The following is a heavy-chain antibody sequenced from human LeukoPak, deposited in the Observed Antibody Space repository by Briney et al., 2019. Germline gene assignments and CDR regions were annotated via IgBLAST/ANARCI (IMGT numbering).Heavy chain of an antibody. J-gene: IGHJ4*02. CDR2: ISTSGSTI. CDR1: GFTFSSYE. Sequence: PGGSLRLSCAASGFTFSSYEMNWVRQAPGKGLEWVSYISTSGSTIYYADSVKGRFTISRDNAKNSLYLQMNSLRAEDTAVYYCASGGPRVAARRLDYWGQGTLVTVSS. D-gene: IGHD6-6*01. V-gene: IGHV3-48*03. CDR3: ASGGPRVAARRLDY.